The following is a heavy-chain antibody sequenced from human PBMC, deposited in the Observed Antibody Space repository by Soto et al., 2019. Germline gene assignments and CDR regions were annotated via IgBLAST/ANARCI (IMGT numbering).Heavy chain of an antibody. V-gene: IGHV1-18*01. Sequence: QAQLVQSGGEVKKPGASVKVSCRASGYTFTSYGYAWVRQAPGQGLEWMGGISAYNGDTNYAQKLQDRVTLTTDTSTPTGHMELRNLGSDDTAVYYCARSGAYCTSITCLFDSFWGLGTLVTVSS. D-gene: IGHD2-8*01. J-gene: IGHJ4*02. CDR2: ISAYNGDT. CDR3: ARSGAYCTSITCLFDSF. CDR1: GYTFTSYG.